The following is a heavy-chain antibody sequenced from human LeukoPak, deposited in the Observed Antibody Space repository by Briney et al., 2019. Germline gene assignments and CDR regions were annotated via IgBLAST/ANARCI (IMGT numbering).Heavy chain of an antibody. CDR1: GGSFSGYY. CDR2: INHSGST. D-gene: IGHD3-22*01. V-gene: IGHV4-34*01. CDR3: ARTYDSSEGFDY. Sequence: SETLSLTCAVYGGSFSGYYWSWIRQPPGKGLEWIGEINHSGSTNYNPSLKSRVTISVDTSENQFSLKLSSVTAADTAVYYCARTYDSSEGFDYWGQGTLVTVSS. J-gene: IGHJ4*02.